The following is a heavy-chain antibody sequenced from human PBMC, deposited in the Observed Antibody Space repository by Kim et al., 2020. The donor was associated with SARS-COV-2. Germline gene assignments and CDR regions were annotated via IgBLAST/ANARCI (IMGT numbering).Heavy chain of an antibody. D-gene: IGHD6-19*01. Sequence: SETLSLTCAVYGGSFSGYYWSWIRQPPGKGLEWIGEINHSGSTNYNPSLKSRVTISVDTSKNQFSLKLSSVTAADTAVYYCARRAEQWGWFDPWGQGTLVTVSS. V-gene: IGHV4-34*01. CDR3: ARRAEQWGWFDP. CDR2: INHSGST. J-gene: IGHJ5*02. CDR1: GGSFSGYY.